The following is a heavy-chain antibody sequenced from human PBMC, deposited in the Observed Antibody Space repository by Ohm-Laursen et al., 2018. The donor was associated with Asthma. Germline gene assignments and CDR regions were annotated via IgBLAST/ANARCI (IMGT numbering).Heavy chain of an antibody. CDR3: ARDLTMIASGYFDY. CDR2: ISSSSSYI. CDR1: GFTFSSYS. Sequence: SLRLSCAAPGFTFSSYSMNWVRQAPGKGLEWVSSISSSSSYIYYADSVKGRFTISRDNAKNSLYLQMNSLRAEDTAVYYCARDLTMIASGYFDYRGQGTLVTVSS. J-gene: IGHJ4*02. D-gene: IGHD3-22*01. V-gene: IGHV3-21*01.